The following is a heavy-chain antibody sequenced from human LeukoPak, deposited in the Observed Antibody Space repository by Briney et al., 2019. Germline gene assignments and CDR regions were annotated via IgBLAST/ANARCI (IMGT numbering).Heavy chain of an antibody. CDR3: AKQDGYNSHLGY. CDR1: GGSISSYY. Sequence: TSETLSLTCTVSGGSISSYYWSWIRQPPGKGLEWIGYIYYSGSTNYNPSLKSRVTISVDTSKNQFSLKLSSVTAADTAVYYCAKQDGYNSHLGYWGQGTLVTVSS. V-gene: IGHV4-59*01. D-gene: IGHD5-24*01. J-gene: IGHJ4*02. CDR2: IYYSGST.